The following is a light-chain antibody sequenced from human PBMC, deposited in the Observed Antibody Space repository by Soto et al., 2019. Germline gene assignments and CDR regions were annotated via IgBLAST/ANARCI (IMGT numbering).Light chain of an antibody. Sequence: EIVMTQSPATLSVSPGERATLSCRASQSVGSNLAWYQQKPGQAPRLLIYSASTRATGIPARFSGSGSGTEFPLTISSLQSEDFVVYYCQQYNNWPPRAWTFGQGTKVEIK. CDR2: SAS. V-gene: IGKV3-15*01. CDR3: QQYNNWPPRAWT. CDR1: QSVGSN. J-gene: IGKJ1*01.